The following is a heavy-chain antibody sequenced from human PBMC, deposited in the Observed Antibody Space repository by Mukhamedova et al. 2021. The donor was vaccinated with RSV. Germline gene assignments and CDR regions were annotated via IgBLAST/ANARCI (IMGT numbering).Heavy chain of an antibody. J-gene: IGHJ6*02. D-gene: IGHD6-6*01. CDR3: AREARVGYSSSVGGMDV. Sequence: GKALEWLAHIFSNDEKSYSTSLKSRLTISKDTSKSQVVLTMTNMDPVDTATYYCAREARVGYSSSVGGMDVWGQGTTVIVSS. CDR2: IFSNDEK. V-gene: IGHV2-26*01.